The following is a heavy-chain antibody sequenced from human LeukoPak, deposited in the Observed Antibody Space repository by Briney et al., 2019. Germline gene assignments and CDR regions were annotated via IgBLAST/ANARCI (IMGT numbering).Heavy chain of an antibody. CDR1: GGSISSYY. CDR2: IYYGGST. CDR3: ARRIAAADAFDY. V-gene: IGHV4-59*08. J-gene: IGHJ4*02. D-gene: IGHD6-13*01. Sequence: PSETLSLTCTVSGGSISSYYWSWIRQPPGKGLEWIGYIYYGGSTNYNSSLKSRVTISVDTSKNQFSLKLSSVTAADTAVYYCARRIAAADAFDYWGQGTLVTVSS.